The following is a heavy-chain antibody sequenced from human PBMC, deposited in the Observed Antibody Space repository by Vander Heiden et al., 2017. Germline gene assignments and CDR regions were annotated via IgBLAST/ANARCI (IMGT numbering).Heavy chain of an antibody. J-gene: IGHJ4*02. D-gene: IGHD2-2*01. CDR3: ARDRGVVIADY. Sequence: QVQLVQSGAEVTKPGASVKVSCKASGKTFTAYYRNWARQAPGQGLEWMGWINPNSGGTNYAQKFQGRVTMTRDTSINTVYMELSSLRSDDTAVYYCARDRGVVIADYWGQGTLVTVSS. V-gene: IGHV1-2*02. CDR2: INPNSGGT. CDR1: GKTFTAYY.